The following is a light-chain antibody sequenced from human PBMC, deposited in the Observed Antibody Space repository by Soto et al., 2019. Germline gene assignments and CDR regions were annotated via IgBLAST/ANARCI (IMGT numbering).Light chain of an antibody. J-gene: IGLJ1*01. CDR3: AAWDDSLNGYV. CDR2: NNN. CDR1: SSNIGSNT. Sequence: QSVLTQSPSASGTPGQRVTISCSGGSSNIGSNTVNWYQQLPGTAPKLLIYNNNQRPSGVPDRFSGSRSGTSASLAISGLQSGDEADYYCAAWDDSLNGYVFGIGTKLTVL. V-gene: IGLV1-44*01.